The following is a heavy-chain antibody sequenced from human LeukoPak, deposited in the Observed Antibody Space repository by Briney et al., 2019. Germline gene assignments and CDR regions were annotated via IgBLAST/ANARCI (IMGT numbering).Heavy chain of an antibody. CDR2: IKQDGSEK. D-gene: IGHD3-22*01. J-gene: IGHJ4*02. CDR3: ARDPFTYYYDSSGSDY. V-gene: IGHV3-7*01. Sequence: GSLRLSCAASGFTFSSYWMSWVRQAPGKGLEWVANIKQDGSEKYHVDSVKGRFTISRDNAKNSLYLQMNSLRAEDTAVYYCARDPFTYYYDSSGSDYWGQGTLVTVSS. CDR1: GFTFSSYW.